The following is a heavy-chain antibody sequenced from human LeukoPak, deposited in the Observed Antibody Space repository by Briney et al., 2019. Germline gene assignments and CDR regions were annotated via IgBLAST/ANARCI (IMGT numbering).Heavy chain of an antibody. V-gene: IGHV4-59*01. CDR1: GGSFSGYY. J-gene: IGHJ4*02. CDR2: SYHTGST. Sequence: PSETLSLTCAVYGGSFSGYYWSWIRQPPGKGLEWIGYSYHTGSTNYNPSLKSRVTISVDKSKNQFSLKLSSVTAGDTAVYYCATGYSSTWYYFDYWGQGTLVTVSS. CDR3: ATGYSSTWYYFDY. D-gene: IGHD6-13*01.